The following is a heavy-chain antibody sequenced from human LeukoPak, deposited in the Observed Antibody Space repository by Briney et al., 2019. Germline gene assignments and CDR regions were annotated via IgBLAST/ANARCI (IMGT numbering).Heavy chain of an antibody. CDR1: GFIFNNFA. J-gene: IGHJ4*02. V-gene: IGHV3-23*01. CDR3: AKDQENYYGSGTFAEFDS. CDR2: IGYSGGRI. D-gene: IGHD3-10*01. Sequence: TGGSLRLSCVGSGFIFNNFAMTWVRQAPGKGLEWVSVIGYSGGRIFYGDSVKGRFTISRDNSKNTLYLEMTSLRADDTAVYYCAKDQENYYGSGTFAEFDSWGQGTLVTVSS.